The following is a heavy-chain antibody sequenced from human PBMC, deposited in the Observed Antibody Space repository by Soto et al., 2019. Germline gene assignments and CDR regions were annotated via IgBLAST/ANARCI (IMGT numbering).Heavy chain of an antibody. CDR3: ARSMGRITIFGVVIADYYYYGMDV. CDR1: GYTFTGYY. Sequence: ASVKVSCKASGYTFTGYYMHWVRQAPGQGLEWMGWINPNSGGTNYAQKFQGWVTMTRDTSISTAYMELSRLRSDDTAAYYCARSMGRITIFGVVIADYYYYGMDVWGQGTTVTVSS. V-gene: IGHV1-2*04. J-gene: IGHJ6*02. D-gene: IGHD3-3*01. CDR2: INPNSGGT.